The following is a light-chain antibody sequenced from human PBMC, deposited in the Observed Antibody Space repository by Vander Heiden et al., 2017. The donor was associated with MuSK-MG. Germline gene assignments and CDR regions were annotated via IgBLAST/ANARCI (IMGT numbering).Light chain of an antibody. V-gene: IGKV1-5*03. CDR2: EAS. J-gene: IGKJ2*01. Sequence: DIKLTQSPSTLSASIGARVTITCRASQPIGSWLARYQQKPCKGPNLLIYEASSLQSGVPSRFSGSGSGAEFTRTRTSLQPDDLASYYCLQYNGYPYTFAHAT. CDR1: QPIGSW. CDR3: LQYNGYPYT.